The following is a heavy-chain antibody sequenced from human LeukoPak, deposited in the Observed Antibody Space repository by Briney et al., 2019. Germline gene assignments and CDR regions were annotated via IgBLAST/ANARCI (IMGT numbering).Heavy chain of an antibody. V-gene: IGHV4-34*01. CDR1: GGSFSGYY. CDR2: INHSGST. CDR3: ITTSYYYYYMDV. J-gene: IGHJ6*03. Sequence: SETLSLTCAVYGGSFSGYYWSWIRQPPGKGLEWIGEINHSGSTYYNPSLKSRVTISVDTSKNQFSLKLSSVTAADTTVYYCITTSYYYYYMDVWGKGTTVTVSS. D-gene: IGHD1-14*01.